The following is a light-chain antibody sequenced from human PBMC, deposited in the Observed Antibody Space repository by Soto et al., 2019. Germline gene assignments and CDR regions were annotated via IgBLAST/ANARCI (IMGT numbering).Light chain of an antibody. CDR1: QRISSW. J-gene: IGKJ1*01. CDR2: DAS. Sequence: DIQMTQYPSTLSASVGDRLTINCRASQRISSWLAWYQQKPGKAPKLLIYDASSLESGVPSRFSGSGSGTEFTLAISGLQSDDFATYYCQQYNTYWTFGPGTKVYIK. V-gene: IGKV1-5*01. CDR3: QQYNTYWT.